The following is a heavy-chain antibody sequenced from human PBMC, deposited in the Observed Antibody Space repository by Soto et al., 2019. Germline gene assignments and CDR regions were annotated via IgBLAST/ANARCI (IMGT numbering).Heavy chain of an antibody. CDR1: GFTFSSYG. CDR2: IWYDGSNK. D-gene: IGHD3-3*01. V-gene: IGHV3-33*01. J-gene: IGHJ5*02. CDR3: ARGSEVSYYDFWSGYYPNWFDP. Sequence: GGSLRLSCAASGFTFSSYGMHWVRQAPGKGLEWVAVIWYDGSNKYYADSVKGRFTISRDNSKNTRYLQMNSLRAEDTAVYYCARGSEVSYYDFWSGYYPNWFDPWGQGTLVTVSS.